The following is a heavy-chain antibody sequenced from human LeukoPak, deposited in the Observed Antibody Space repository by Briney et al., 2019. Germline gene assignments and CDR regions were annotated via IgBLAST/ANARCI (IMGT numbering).Heavy chain of an antibody. CDR2: LSYDGSNK. D-gene: IGHD7-27*01. CDR3: AKSAIWGNAFDI. Sequence: PGGSLRLSCAASGFTFSSYAMHWVRQAPGKGLEWVAVLSYDGSNKYYADSVKGRFTISRDNSKNTLFLQMNSLRAEDTAVYYCAKSAIWGNAFDIWGQGTMVTVSS. V-gene: IGHV3-30-3*02. CDR1: GFTFSSYA. J-gene: IGHJ3*02.